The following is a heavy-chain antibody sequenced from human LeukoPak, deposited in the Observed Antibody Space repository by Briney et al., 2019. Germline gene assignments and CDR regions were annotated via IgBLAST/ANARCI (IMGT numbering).Heavy chain of an antibody. V-gene: IGHV4-34*01. CDR2: INHSGST. CDR1: GGSFSGYY. D-gene: IGHD3-10*01. CDR3: ARVSYYYGSGSYYQIYDY. J-gene: IGHJ4*02. Sequence: SETLSLTCAVYGGSFSGYYWSWIRQPPGKGLEWIGEINHSGSTNYNPSLKSRVTISVDTSKNQFSLKLSSVTAADTAVYYCARVSYYYGSGSYYQIYDYRGQGTLVTVSS.